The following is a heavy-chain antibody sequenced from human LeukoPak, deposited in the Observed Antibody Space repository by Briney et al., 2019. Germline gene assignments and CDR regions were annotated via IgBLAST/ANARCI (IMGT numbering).Heavy chain of an antibody. V-gene: IGHV4-59*12. CDR3: ARRYCTNGVCYLVY. J-gene: IGHJ4*02. D-gene: IGHD2-8*01. Sequence: SETLSLTCTVSGGSISSYYWSWIRQPPGKGLEWIGYIHFTGSTNYNPSLKSRVTISVDTSNNQFSLKLSSVTAADTAVYYCARRYCTNGVCYLVYWGQGTLVTVSS. CDR2: IHFTGST. CDR1: GGSISSYY.